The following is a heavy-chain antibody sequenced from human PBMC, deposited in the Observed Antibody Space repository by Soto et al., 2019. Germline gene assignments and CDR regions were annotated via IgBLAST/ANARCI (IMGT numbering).Heavy chain of an antibody. V-gene: IGHV1-2*04. J-gene: IGHJ4*02. CDR2: INPNSGGT. CDR1: GYTFTGYY. CDR3: ARDGGYCSGGSCSNFDY. Sequence: VASVKVSCKASGYTFTGYYMHWVRQAPGQGLEWMGWINPNSGGTNYAQKFQGWVTMTRDTSISTAYMELSRLRSDDTAVYYCARDGGYCSGGSCSNFDYWGQGTLVTVSS. D-gene: IGHD2-15*01.